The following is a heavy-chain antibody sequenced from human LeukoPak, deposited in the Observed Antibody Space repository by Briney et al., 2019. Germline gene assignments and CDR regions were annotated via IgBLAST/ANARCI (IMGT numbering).Heavy chain of an antibody. Sequence: SETLSLTCTVYGGSLSNYYWGWIRQPPGKGLEWVGSTYHSGSTYYNPSLKSRVTISVDTSKNQFSLKLSSCTAADTAVYYCARLRFLESLTVQDAFYIWGQGTMVTVSS. V-gene: IGHV4-38-2*02. CDR2: TYHSGST. D-gene: IGHD3-3*01. CDR1: GGSLSNYY. J-gene: IGHJ3*02. CDR3: ARLRFLESLTVQDAFYI.